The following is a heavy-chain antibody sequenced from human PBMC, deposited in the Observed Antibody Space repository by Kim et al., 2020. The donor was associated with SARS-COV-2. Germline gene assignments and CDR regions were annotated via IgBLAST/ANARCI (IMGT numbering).Heavy chain of an antibody. J-gene: IGHJ3*02. CDR3: ARDVIVGANHDAFDI. D-gene: IGHD1-26*01. CDR1: GGSISSGGYY. V-gene: IGHV4-31*03. Sequence: SETLSLTCTVSGGSISSGGYYWSWIRQHPGKGLEWIGYIYYSGSTYYNPSLKSRVTISVDTSKNQFSLKLSSVTAADTAVYYCARDVIVGANHDAFDIWGQGTMGTVSS. CDR2: IYYSGST.